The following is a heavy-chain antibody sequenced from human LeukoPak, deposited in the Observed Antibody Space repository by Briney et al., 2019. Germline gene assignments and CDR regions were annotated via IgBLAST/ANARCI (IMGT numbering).Heavy chain of an antibody. CDR1: GDTLTELS. Sequence: ASVKVSCKVSGDTLTELSMHWVRQAPGQGLEWMGIINPNGGSTSYPQKFQGRVTMTRDTSTNTVYMELSSLKSEDTAVYYCARADSSGWYPHYWGQGTLVTVSS. CDR2: INPNGGST. D-gene: IGHD6-19*01. J-gene: IGHJ4*02. CDR3: ARADSSGWYPHY. V-gene: IGHV1-46*01.